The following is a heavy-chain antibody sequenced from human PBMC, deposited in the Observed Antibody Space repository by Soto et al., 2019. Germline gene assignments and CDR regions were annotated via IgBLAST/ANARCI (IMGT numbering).Heavy chain of an antibody. V-gene: IGHV1-8*01. J-gene: IGHJ4*02. Sequence: QVQVVQSRAEVKKPGASVKVSCKTSGYTFTDYDINWVRQATGQGLEWMGWVSPGNGNAGYAPQFQGRVTMTSDTSISTVYMELSSLSSEDTALYFCEVTTGFWGQGTIITVSS. D-gene: IGHD2-21*02. CDR1: GYTFTDYD. CDR3: EVTTGF. CDR2: VSPGNGNA.